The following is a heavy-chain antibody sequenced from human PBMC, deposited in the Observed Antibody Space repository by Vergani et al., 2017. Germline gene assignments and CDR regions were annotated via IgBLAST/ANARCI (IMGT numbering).Heavy chain of an antibody. CDR2: ISSNGGST. D-gene: IGHD7-27*01. J-gene: IGHJ4*02. V-gene: IGHV3-64D*06. CDR3: VRSLGDY. CDR1: GFTFSSYA. Sequence: VQLVESGGGLVQLGGSLRLPCSASGFTFSSYAMHWVSQAPGKGLEYVSAISSNGGSTYYAVSVKGRFTISGDNSKNTLYLQMSSRRAEDTAVYYCVRSLGDYWGQGTLVTVSS.